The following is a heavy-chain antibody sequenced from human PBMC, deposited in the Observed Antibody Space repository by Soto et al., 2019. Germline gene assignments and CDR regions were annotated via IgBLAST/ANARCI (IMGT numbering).Heavy chain of an antibody. D-gene: IGHD3-3*01. V-gene: IGHV4-34*01. CDR2: INHSGST. CDR3: ARGGGSGYYSYYYYGMDV. CDR1: GGSFSGYY. Sequence: RSLTCAVYGGSFSGYYWSWIRQPPGKGLEWIGEINHSGSTNYNPSLKSRVTISVDTSKNQFSLKLSSVTAADTAVYYCARGGGSGYYSYYYYGMDVWGQGTTVTVSS. J-gene: IGHJ6*02.